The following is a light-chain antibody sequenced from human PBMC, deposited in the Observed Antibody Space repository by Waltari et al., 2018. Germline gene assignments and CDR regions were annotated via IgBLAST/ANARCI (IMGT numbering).Light chain of an antibody. CDR3: QQYDNWLGT. Sequence: EIVMTQSPDTPSVFPGERATLSCRASQSIRSNLAWYQHKPGQAPRLLIYAASTRATGIPARFGGSGSGTEFTLTISSLQSEDFSVYFCQQYDNWLGTFDPGTKVEIK. J-gene: IGKJ1*01. CDR2: AAS. CDR1: QSIRSN. V-gene: IGKV3-15*01.